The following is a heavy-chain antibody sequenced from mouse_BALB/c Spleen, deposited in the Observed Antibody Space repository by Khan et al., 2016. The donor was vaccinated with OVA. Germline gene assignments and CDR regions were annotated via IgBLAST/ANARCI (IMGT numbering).Heavy chain of an antibody. CDR2: INPSNGGT. J-gene: IGHJ3*01. V-gene: IGHV1S81*02. D-gene: IGHD3-1*01. Sequence: QVQLQQSGAELVKPGASVKLSCKASGYTFTSYYMYWVKQRPGQGLVWIGGINPSNGGTNSNEKFKSKATLTVDKSSSTAFMQLSCLTSEDSAVYYCTRGRAWATKNYGIAYGGQGTLVTVSA. CDR1: GYTFTSYY. CDR3: TRGRAWATKNYGIAY.